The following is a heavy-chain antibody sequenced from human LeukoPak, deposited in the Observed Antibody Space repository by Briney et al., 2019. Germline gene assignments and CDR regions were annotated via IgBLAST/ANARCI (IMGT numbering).Heavy chain of an antibody. D-gene: IGHD6-19*01. J-gene: IGHJ6*03. Sequence: PGGSLRLSCAASGFRFYDYAMHWVRQAPGKGLEWVSLISWDGGYTYYADSVKGRFTISRDNNKKSLYLQMNSLRAEDTALYYCAKAGVAVDWYYYYYMDVWGKGTTVTVSS. CDR1: GFRFYDYA. V-gene: IGHV3-43D*03. CDR3: AKAGVAVDWYYYYYMDV. CDR2: ISWDGGYT.